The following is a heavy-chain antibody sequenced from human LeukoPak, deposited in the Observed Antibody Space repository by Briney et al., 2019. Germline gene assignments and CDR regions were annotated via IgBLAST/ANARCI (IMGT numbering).Heavy chain of an antibody. Sequence: GASVKVSCKASGYIFTDYYIHWVRQAPGQGLEWMGWIDPDSGGTNYAQKFQGRVTMARDTSISTAYMELSRLRSDDTAVHYCAREYYDSSGRKHAFDIWGQGTMVTVSS. V-gene: IGHV1-2*02. CDR1: GYIFTDYY. J-gene: IGHJ3*02. CDR2: IDPDSGGT. CDR3: AREYYDSSGRKHAFDI. D-gene: IGHD3-22*01.